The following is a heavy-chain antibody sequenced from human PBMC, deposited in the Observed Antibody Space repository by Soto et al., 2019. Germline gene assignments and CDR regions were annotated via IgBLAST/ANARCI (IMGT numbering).Heavy chain of an antibody. CDR2: IYYSGST. CDR3: ASAAFSSGYWGPAWRDY. Sequence: QVQLQESGPGLVKPSQTLSLTCTVSGGSISSGDYYWSWIRQPPGKGLEWIGYIYYSGSTYYNPSLKSRVTISVDTSKNQFSLKLSSVTAADTAVYYCASAAFSSGYWGPAWRDYWGQGTLVTVSS. J-gene: IGHJ4*02. D-gene: IGHD3-22*01. CDR1: GGSISSGDYY. V-gene: IGHV4-30-4*01.